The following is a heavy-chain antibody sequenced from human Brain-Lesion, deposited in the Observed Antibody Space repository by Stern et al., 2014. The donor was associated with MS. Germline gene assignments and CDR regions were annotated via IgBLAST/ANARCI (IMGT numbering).Heavy chain of an antibody. CDR3: ASGYRIFDY. V-gene: IGHV4-61*02. D-gene: IGHD5-18*01. Sequence: QVQLQESGPGLVKPSQTLSLTCTVSGGSISSGSDYWSWIRQPVGKGLEWIGRIHPSGSAFYTPSLKSRVTISTDTSMNQFSLELNSATAADTAIYYCASGYRIFDYWGQGILVNVSS. CDR2: IHPSGSA. CDR1: GGSISSGSDY. J-gene: IGHJ4*02.